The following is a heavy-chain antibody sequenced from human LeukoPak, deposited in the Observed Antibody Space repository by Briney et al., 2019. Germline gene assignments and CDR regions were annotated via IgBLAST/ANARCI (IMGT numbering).Heavy chain of an antibody. D-gene: IGHD6-19*01. V-gene: IGHV4-39*01. CDR1: GGSISSSSYY. Sequence: PSETLSLTCTVSGGSISSSSYYWGWIRQPPGKGLEWIGSIYNSGSTYYNPSLKSRVTISVDTSKNQFSLKLSSVTAADTAVYYCARLLIAVAIYWGQGTLVAVSS. CDR3: ARLLIAVAIY. CDR2: IYNSGST. J-gene: IGHJ4*02.